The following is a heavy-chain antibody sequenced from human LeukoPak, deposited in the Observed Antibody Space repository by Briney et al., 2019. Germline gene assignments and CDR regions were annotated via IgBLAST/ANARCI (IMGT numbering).Heavy chain of an antibody. D-gene: IGHD4-23*01. V-gene: IGHV4-4*07. CDR3: ARGGKATVVTM. J-gene: IGHJ4*02. CDR1: GSINSYY. Sequence: PGGSLRLSCAACGSINSYYWSWIRQPAGKGLEWIGRMYSSGSTNYNPSLKSRVSMSVDTSKDQFSLKLTSVTAADTAVYYCARGGKATVVTMWGQGILVTVSS. CDR2: MYSSGST.